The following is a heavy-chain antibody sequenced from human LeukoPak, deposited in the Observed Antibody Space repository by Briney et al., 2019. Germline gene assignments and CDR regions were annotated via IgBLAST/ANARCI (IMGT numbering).Heavy chain of an antibody. CDR2: TYYRSQWYN. Sequence: SQTLSLTCAISGDSVSNNNGAWNWIRQSPSRGLEWLGRTYYRSQWYNVYARSVMSRLSVDPDTSKNQFSLHLSSVTPDDTAVYYCAGGYAFDVWGQGTMVTVSS. V-gene: IGHV6-1*01. CDR3: AGGYAFDV. CDR1: GDSVSNNNGA. J-gene: IGHJ3*01.